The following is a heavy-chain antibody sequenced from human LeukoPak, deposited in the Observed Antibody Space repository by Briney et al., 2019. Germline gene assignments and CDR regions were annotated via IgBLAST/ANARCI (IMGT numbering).Heavy chain of an antibody. J-gene: IGHJ4*02. D-gene: IGHD3-10*01. CDR2: ISGSGGST. CDR3: AKGQWFGELAGYFDY. CDR1: GFTFSSYG. V-gene: IGHV3-23*01. Sequence: GGSLRLSCAASGFTFSSYGMSWVRQAPGKGLEWVSAISGSGGSTYYADSVKGRFTISRENSKNTLYLQMNSLRAEDTAVYYCAKGQWFGELAGYFDYWGQGTLVTVSS.